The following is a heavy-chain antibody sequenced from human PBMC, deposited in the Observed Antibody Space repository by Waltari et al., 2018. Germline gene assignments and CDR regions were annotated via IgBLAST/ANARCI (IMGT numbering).Heavy chain of an antibody. CDR1: GGSISTYY. V-gene: IGHV4-4*07. CDR2: ISGSGST. J-gene: IGHJ4*02. Sequence: QVQLQESGPGLVKPSETLSLTCTVSGGSISTYYWSWMRQPAGKGLEWIGRISGSGSTNDNPSLKSRVTMSVATSKNQLSWKLNAVTAADTAVYDCARDGLGSRPFDYWGQGTLVTASS. CDR3: ARDGLGSRPFDY. D-gene: IGHD3-16*01.